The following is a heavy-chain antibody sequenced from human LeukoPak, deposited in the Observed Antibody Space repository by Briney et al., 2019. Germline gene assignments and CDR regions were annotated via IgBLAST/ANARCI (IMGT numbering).Heavy chain of an antibody. Sequence: GESLKISCKGSGYSFTSYWIGWVRQMPGKGLEWMGIIYPGDSDTRYSPSFQGQVTISADKSIGTAYLQWSSLKASDTAMYYCASAYYYDSSGYSSLYFDYWGQGTLVTVSS. CDR2: IYPGDSDT. D-gene: IGHD3-22*01. CDR3: ASAYYYDSSGYSSLYFDY. CDR1: GYSFTSYW. V-gene: IGHV5-51*01. J-gene: IGHJ4*02.